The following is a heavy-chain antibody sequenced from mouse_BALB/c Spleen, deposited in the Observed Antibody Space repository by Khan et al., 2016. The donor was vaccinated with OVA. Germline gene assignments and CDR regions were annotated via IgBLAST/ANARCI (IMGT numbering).Heavy chain of an antibody. D-gene: IGHD1-1*01. CDR1: GYSFNGYY. CDR2: VNPNNGGT. Sequence: EVQLQESGPDLVKPGASVKISCKTSGYSFNGYYIHWVKQSQGKSIEWIGRVNPNNGGTTYNQKLKGKAILTVAKSSSTAYMELRSLTSEDSAVYYCGRISIITVEGFAYWGQGTLVTVSA. CDR3: GRISIITVEGFAY. V-gene: IGHV1-18*01. J-gene: IGHJ3*01.